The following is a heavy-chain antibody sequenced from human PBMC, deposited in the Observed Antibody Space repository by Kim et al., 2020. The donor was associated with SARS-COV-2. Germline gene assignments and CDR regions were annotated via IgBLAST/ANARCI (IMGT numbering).Heavy chain of an antibody. Sequence: GGSLRLSCAASGFTFSDYYMSWIRQAPGKGLEWVSYISSSGSTIYYADSVKGRFTISRDNAKNSLYLQMNSLRAEDTAVYYCARTPLLWPRTYYFDYWGQGTLVTVSS. V-gene: IGHV3-11*01. CDR1: GFTFSDYY. CDR2: ISSSGSTI. CDR3: ARTPLLWPRTYYFDY. D-gene: IGHD3-10*01. J-gene: IGHJ4*02.